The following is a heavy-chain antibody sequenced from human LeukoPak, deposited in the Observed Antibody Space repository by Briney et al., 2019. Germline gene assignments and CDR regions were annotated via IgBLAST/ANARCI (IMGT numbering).Heavy chain of an antibody. Sequence: ASVKVSCKASGYTFTSYDINWVRQATGQGLEWMGWMNPNSGNTGYAQKFQGRVTMTRNTSISTAYMELRSLRSDDTAVYYCARVDTAMVTWFDYWGQGTLVTVSS. CDR3: ARVDTAMVTWFDY. CDR1: GYTFTSYD. V-gene: IGHV1-8*01. J-gene: IGHJ4*02. CDR2: MNPNSGNT. D-gene: IGHD5-18*01.